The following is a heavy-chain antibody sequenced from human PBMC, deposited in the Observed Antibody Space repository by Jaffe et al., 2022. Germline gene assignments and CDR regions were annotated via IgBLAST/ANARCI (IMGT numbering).Heavy chain of an antibody. D-gene: IGHD3-10*01. CDR3: AHSNRPKYGSGSSLYFDY. CDR2: IYWNDDK. CDR1: GFSLSTSGVG. J-gene: IGHJ4*02. Sequence: QITLKESGPTLVKPTQTLTLTCTFSGFSLSTSGVGVGWIRQPPGKALEWLALIYWNDDKRYSPSLKSRLTITKDTSKNQVVLTMTNMDPVDTATYYCAHSNRPKYGSGSSLYFDYWGQGTLVTVSS. V-gene: IGHV2-5*01.